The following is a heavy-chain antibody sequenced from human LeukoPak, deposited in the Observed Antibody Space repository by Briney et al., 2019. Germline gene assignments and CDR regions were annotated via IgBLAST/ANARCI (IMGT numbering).Heavy chain of an antibody. V-gene: IGHV4-61*02. CDR1: GDSISSGDYY. CDR3: ARGPYSYDSSGAFDI. D-gene: IGHD3-22*01. Sequence: SQTLSLTCTVSGDSISSGDYYWSWIRQPAGKGLEWIGRISSSGSTNYNPSLKSRVTISVDTSKNQFSLKLSSVSAADTAVYFCARGPYSYDSSGAFDIWGQGTMVTVSS. CDR2: ISSSGST. J-gene: IGHJ3*02.